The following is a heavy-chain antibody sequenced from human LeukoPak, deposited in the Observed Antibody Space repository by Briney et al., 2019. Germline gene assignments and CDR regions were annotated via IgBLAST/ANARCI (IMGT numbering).Heavy chain of an antibody. CDR1: GFTFSSYA. CDR3: ARGHSSNWDHTLDI. D-gene: IGHD6-13*01. Sequence: GGSLRLSCAASGFTFSSYAMSWVRQAPGKGLEWVANIKQDGSEKYYVDSVRGRFTISRDNAKKSLYLEINTPRADDTAVYYCARGHSSNWDHTLDIWGQGTMVTVSS. V-gene: IGHV3-7*04. CDR2: IKQDGSEK. J-gene: IGHJ3*02.